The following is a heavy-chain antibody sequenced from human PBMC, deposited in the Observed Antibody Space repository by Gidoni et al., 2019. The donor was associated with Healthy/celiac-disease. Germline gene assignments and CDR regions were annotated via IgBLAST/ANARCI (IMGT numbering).Heavy chain of an antibody. Sequence: YYADSVKGRFTISRDNSKNTLYLQMNSLRAEDTAVYYCAKYGIIAAVGDDRLWGQGTLVTVSS. V-gene: IGHV3-23*01. CDR3: AKYGIIAAVGDDRL. J-gene: IGHJ4*02. D-gene: IGHD6-25*01.